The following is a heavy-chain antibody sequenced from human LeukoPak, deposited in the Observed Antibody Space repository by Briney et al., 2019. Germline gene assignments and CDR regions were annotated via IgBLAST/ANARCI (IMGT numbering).Heavy chain of an antibody. CDR1: GGSLSSGGYY. Sequence: SQTLSLTCTVSGGSLSSGGYYWSWIRQHPGTGLEWIGYIYYSGSTYYNPSLKSRVTISVDTSKNQFSLKLSSVTAADTAVYCCARGSRRDGFDYWGQGTLVTVSS. CDR3: ARGSRRDGFDY. V-gene: IGHV4-31*03. CDR2: IYYSGST. D-gene: IGHD5-24*01. J-gene: IGHJ4*02.